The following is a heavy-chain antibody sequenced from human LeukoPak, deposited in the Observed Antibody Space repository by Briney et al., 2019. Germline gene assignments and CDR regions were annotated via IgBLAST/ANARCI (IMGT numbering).Heavy chain of an antibody. CDR2: INPSGGST. J-gene: IGHJ4*02. D-gene: IGHD5-24*01. V-gene: IGHV1-46*01. CDR1: GYTFTSYY. Sequence: GASVKVSCKASGYTFTSYYMHWVRQAPGQGLEWMGIINPSGGSTSYAQKFQGRVTMTRDTSTSTVYMELSSLRSEDTAVYYCARELGDGYNYRSFDYWGQGTLVTVSS. CDR3: ARELGDGYNYRSFDY.